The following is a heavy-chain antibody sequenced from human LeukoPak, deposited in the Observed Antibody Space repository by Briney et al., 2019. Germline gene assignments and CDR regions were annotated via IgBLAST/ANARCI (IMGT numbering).Heavy chain of an antibody. CDR1: GSSISSSSYY. Sequence: SETLSLTCTVSGSSISSSSYYWGWIRQPPGKGLEWIGSIYYSGSTYYNPSLKSRVTISVDTSKNQFSLKLSSVTAADTAVYYCARWGRPAFQYDREPLAKPVGYFDLWGRGTLVTVSS. V-gene: IGHV4-39*07. D-gene: IGHD3-9*01. CDR2: IYYSGST. CDR3: ARWGRPAFQYDREPLAKPVGYFDL. J-gene: IGHJ2*01.